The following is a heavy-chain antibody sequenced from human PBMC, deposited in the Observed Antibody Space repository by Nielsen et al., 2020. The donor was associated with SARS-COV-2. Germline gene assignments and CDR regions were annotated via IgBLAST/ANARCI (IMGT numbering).Heavy chain of an antibody. CDR2: ISWNSGSI. V-gene: IGHV3-9*01. J-gene: IGHJ4*02. D-gene: IGHD3-9*01. Sequence: SLKISCEASGFNFDEYAMHWVRQAPGKGLEWVSGISWNSGSIDYADSVKGRFTISRDNAKNTLYLQMNSLRAEDTAVYYCASFDYFDYWGQGTLVTVSS. CDR1: GFNFDEYA. CDR3: ASFDYFDY.